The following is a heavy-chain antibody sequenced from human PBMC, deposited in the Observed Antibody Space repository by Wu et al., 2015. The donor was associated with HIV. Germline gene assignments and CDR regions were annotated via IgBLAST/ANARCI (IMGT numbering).Heavy chain of an antibody. CDR1: GYTFTGYY. CDR3: ARDYDILTTATGGMDV. D-gene: IGHD3-9*01. Sequence: QVQLVQSGAEVKKPGASVKVSCKASGYTFTGYYMHWVRLAPGQGLEWMGWINPDNGGTIYTQKFQGRVTLTRDTSINTVYMDLTRLRSDDTAIYYCARDYDILTTATGGMDVWGQGTAVTVFS. J-gene: IGHJ6*02. V-gene: IGHV1-2*02. CDR2: INPDNGGT.